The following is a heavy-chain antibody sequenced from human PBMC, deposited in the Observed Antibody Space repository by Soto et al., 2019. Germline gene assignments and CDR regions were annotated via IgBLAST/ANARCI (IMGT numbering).Heavy chain of an antibody. Sequence: GATVKVSCKASGYTFTSYDINWVRQAPGQRAEWMGWMNPNSGNTGYAQKFQGRVTMTRNTSISTAYMELSSLRSEDTAVYYCARRGYSSSWYYYYYYGMDVWGQGTTVTVSS. CDR1: GYTFTSYD. J-gene: IGHJ6*02. V-gene: IGHV1-8*01. CDR3: ARRGYSSSWYYYYYYGMDV. D-gene: IGHD6-13*01. CDR2: MNPNSGNT.